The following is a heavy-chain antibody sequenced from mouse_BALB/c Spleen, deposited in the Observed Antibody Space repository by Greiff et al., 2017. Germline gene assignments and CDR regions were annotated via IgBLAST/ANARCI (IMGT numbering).Heavy chain of an antibody. CDR1: GYTFTSYW. J-gene: IGHJ3*01. Sequence: EVQLQQSGTVLVRPGASVKMSCKASGYTFTSYWMHWVKQRPGQGLEWIGAIYPGNSDTSYNQKFKGKAKLTAVTSTSTAYMELSSLTNGDSAVYNCTRNYYGSSTWLAYWGQGTLVTVSA. CDR3: TRNYYGSSTWLAY. D-gene: IGHD1-1*01. CDR2: IYPGNSDT. V-gene: IGHV1-5*01.